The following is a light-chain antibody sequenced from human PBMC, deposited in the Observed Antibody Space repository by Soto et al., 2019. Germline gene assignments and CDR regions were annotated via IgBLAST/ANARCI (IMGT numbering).Light chain of an antibody. J-gene: IGLJ2*01. V-gene: IGLV4-69*01. CDR1: SGHSRYA. CDR2: LDSDGSH. Sequence: QPVLTKSPSASASLGASVKLTCTLSSGHSRYAIAWHQQQPEKGPRYLMKLDSDGSHTKGDAIPDRVSGSSSGAERYLTISSLQSEDEADYYCQTWGTGIHLVFGGGTKVTVL. CDR3: QTWGTGIHLV.